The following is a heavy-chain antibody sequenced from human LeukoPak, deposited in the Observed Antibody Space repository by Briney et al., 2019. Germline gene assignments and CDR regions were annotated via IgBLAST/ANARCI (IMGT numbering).Heavy chain of an antibody. J-gene: IGHJ6*03. V-gene: IGHV4-34*01. CDR3: ARDGDYDFWSGYYNYYYYYMDV. D-gene: IGHD3-3*01. CDR1: GGSFSGYY. Sequence: SETLSLTCAVYGGSFSGYYWSWIRQPPGKGLEWIGEINHSGSTNYNPSLKSRVTISVDTSKNQFSLKLSSVTAADTAVYYCARDGDYDFWSGYYNYYYYYMDVWGKGTTVTVSS. CDR2: INHSGST.